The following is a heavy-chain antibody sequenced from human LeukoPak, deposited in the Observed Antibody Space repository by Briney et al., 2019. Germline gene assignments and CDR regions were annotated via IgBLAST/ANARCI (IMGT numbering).Heavy chain of an antibody. CDR1: GFTFSSNV. V-gene: IGHV3-23*01. Sequence: GGSLRLSCVASGFTFSSNVMIWVPQAPWKGLEWVSSIPASGGSTYYADSVKGRFTISRDNSKNSLYLQMNSLRAEDTAVYYCAKGSGSYYGSDYYYYMDVWGKGTTVSVSS. CDR3: AKGSGSYYGSDYYYYMDV. D-gene: IGHD1-26*01. CDR2: IPASGGST. J-gene: IGHJ6*03.